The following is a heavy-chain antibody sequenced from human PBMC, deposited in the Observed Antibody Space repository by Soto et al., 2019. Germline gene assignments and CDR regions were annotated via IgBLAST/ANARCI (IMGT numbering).Heavy chain of an antibody. Sequence: AASVKVSCKASGYTFTSYAMHWVRQAPGQRLEWMGWSNAGNGNTKYSQEFQGRVTITRDTSASTAYMELSSLRSEDMAVYYCARDWAVAGPEDYFDYWGQGTLVTVSS. CDR2: SNAGNGNT. CDR1: GYTFTSYA. CDR3: ARDWAVAGPEDYFDY. V-gene: IGHV1-3*02. D-gene: IGHD6-19*01. J-gene: IGHJ4*02.